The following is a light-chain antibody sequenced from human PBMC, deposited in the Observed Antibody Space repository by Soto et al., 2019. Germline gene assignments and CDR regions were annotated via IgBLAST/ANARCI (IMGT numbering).Light chain of an antibody. CDR2: DVS. CDR3: SSYTSSSPYV. J-gene: IGLJ1*01. V-gene: IGLV2-14*01. Sequence: QSVLTQPASVSGSPGQSITISCTGTSSDVGGYNYVSWYQQHPGKAPKLMIYDVSNRPSGVSNRFSGSKSGNTASLTISGLQAEDEADYYCSSYTSSSPYVSGPGTKFTVL. CDR1: SSDVGGYNY.